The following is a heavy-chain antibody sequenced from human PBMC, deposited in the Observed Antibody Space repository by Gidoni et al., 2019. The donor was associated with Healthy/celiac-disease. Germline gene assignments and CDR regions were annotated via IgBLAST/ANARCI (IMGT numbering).Heavy chain of an antibody. D-gene: IGHD2-21*02. J-gene: IGHJ5*02. CDR3: ARGITRRGGDCYWFDP. Sequence: QVQLVQSGAEVKKPGASVKVSCKASGYTFTSYYMHWVRQAPGQGLEWMGIINPSGGSTSYAQKFQGRVTMTRDTSTSTVYMELSSLRSEDTAVYYCARGITRRGGDCYWFDPWGQGTLVTVSS. CDR1: GYTFTSYY. V-gene: IGHV1-46*01. CDR2: INPSGGST.